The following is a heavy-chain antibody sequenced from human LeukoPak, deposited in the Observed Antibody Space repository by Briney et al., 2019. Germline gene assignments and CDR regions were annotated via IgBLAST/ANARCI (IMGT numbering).Heavy chain of an antibody. CDR2: IYYSGST. CDR1: GGSISSYY. CDR3: ARLFPGAVAGYYYYYGMDV. Sequence: SETLSLTCTVSGGSISSYYWSWIRQPPGKGLEWIGYIYYSGSTNYNPSLKSRVTISVDTSKNQFSLKLSSVTAADTAVYYCARLFPGAVAGYYYYYGMDVWGQGTTVTVSS. D-gene: IGHD6-19*01. J-gene: IGHJ6*02. V-gene: IGHV4-59*08.